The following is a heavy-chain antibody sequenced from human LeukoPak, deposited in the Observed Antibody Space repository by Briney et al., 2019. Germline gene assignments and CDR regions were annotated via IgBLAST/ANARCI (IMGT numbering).Heavy chain of an antibody. CDR3: ARRGFRSGWDFDY. CDR1: GYRFTSYW. CDR2: IYPGDSDT. J-gene: IGHJ4*02. V-gene: IGHV5-51*01. D-gene: IGHD6-19*01. Sequence: GESLKISCQGSGYRFTSYWIGWVRQMPGKGLEWMGIIYPGDSDTRYSPSFQGQVTISADKSISTAYLQWSSLKASDTAMYYCARRGFRSGWDFDYWGQGTLVTVSS.